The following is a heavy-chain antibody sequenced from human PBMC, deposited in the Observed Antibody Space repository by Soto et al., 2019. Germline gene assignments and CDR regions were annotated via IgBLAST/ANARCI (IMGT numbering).Heavy chain of an antibody. CDR1: GGSISSSSYY. CDR2: IYYSGST. CDR3: AKDGGNSGFDY. J-gene: IGHJ4*02. D-gene: IGHD2-21*02. Sequence: SETLSLTCTVSGGSISSSSYYWGWIRQPPGKGLEWIGTIYYSGSTYYNPSLKSRVTISVDTSKNQFSLKLSSVTAADTAVYYCAKDGGNSGFDYWGQGPLVTVSS. V-gene: IGHV4-39*01.